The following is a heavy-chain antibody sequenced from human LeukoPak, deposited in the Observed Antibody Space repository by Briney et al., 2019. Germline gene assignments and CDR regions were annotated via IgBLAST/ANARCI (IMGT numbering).Heavy chain of an antibody. D-gene: IGHD3-16*01. V-gene: IGHV4-39*01. CDR3: ARHAFGGYSPLFEY. CDR2: INHSGST. Sequence: SETLSLTCTVSGGSISSSSYYWGWIRQPPGKELEWIGEINHSGSTNYNPSLKSRVTISVDTSKNQFSLKLSSVTAADTAVYYCARHAFGGYSPLFEYWAQGTLVSVSS. J-gene: IGHJ4*02. CDR1: GGSISSSSYY.